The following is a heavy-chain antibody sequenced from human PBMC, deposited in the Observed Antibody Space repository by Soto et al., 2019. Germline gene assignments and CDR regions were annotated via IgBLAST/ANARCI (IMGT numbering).Heavy chain of an antibody. CDR1: GVSISDETHY. CDR3: ARVRFEQQMSHFDY. D-gene: IGHD6-13*01. J-gene: IGHJ4*02. CDR2: IYYTGFT. V-gene: IGHV4-39*01. Sequence: PSETLSLTCTVSGVSISDETHYWGCIRQPPGRGLEWIGTIYYTGFTYYNPSLKSRVTISVGTSKNQFSLNLNSVTPEDTAVYYCARVRFEQQMSHFDYWGQGILVTVSS.